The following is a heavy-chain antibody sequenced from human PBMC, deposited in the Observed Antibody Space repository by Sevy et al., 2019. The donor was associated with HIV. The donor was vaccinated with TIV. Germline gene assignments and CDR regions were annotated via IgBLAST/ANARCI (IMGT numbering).Heavy chain of an antibody. V-gene: IGHV3-30-3*01. CDR3: ARNPNYSDDSSGSVHDAFDI. CDR1: GFNFRSFA. Sequence: GGSLRLSCAASGFNFRSFAMHWVRQAPGKGLEWVTIISYDGTIKYYAESVKGRFTISRDNSKNTLYLQMNSLSTDDTAVYYCARNPNYSDDSSGSVHDAFDIWGQGTTVTVSS. D-gene: IGHD3-22*01. J-gene: IGHJ3*02. CDR2: ISYDGTIK.